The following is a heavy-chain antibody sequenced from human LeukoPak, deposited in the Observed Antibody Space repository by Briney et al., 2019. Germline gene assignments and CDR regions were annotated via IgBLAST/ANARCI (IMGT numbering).Heavy chain of an antibody. CDR1: GFTFSRYG. V-gene: IGHV3-30*18. CDR2: ISYDGSNK. D-gene: IGHD2-15*01. CDR3: AKDHRLRGSNLDY. J-gene: IGHJ4*02. Sequence: GGSLRLSCAASGFTFSRYGIDWVRQAPGKGLEWVAVISYDGSNKYYADSVKGRFTTYSDNSKNTLYLQTNSLRAEDTAVYYCAKDHRLRGSNLDYWGQGTLVTVSS.